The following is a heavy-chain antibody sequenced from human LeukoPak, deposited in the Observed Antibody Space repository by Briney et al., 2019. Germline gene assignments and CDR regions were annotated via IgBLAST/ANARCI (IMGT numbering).Heavy chain of an antibody. CDR3: ARAGSPPYYYYMDV. CDR2: IYYTGST. V-gene: IGHV4-59*13. Sequence: SETLSLTCTVSGDSISGNYWNWIRQPPGKGLEWIGYIYYTGSTNYNPSLKSRVTISVDTSKNQFSLKLSSVTAADTAVYYCARAGSPPYYYYMDVWGKGTTVTISS. J-gene: IGHJ6*03. CDR1: GDSISGNY. D-gene: IGHD3-10*01.